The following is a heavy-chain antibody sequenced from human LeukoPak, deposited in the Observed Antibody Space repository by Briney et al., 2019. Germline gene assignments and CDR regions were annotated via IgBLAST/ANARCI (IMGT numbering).Heavy chain of an antibody. J-gene: IGHJ5*02. V-gene: IGHV3-48*01. CDR1: GFTFSSYS. D-gene: IGHD3-10*01. CDR2: ISETSSFM. Sequence: PGGSLRLSCAASGFTFSSYSMNWVRQAPGKGLEWISYISETSSFMYYADSVKGRFTISRDNAKNSLYLQMSSLRAEDTAVYYCARVGLYYYGSGSDQGAPNWFDPWGQGTLVTVSS. CDR3: ARVGLYYYGSGSDQGAPNWFDP.